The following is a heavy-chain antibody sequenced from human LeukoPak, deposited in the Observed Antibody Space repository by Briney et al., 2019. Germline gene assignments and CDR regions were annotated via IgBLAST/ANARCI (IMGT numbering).Heavy chain of an antibody. CDR3: ARGGDIAAAGTREYFDY. D-gene: IGHD6-13*01. CDR1: GFTFSSYA. J-gene: IGHJ4*02. Sequence: GGSLRLSCAASGFTFSSYAMHWVRQAPGKGLEWVAVISYDGSNKYYADSVKGRFTISRDNSKNTLYLQMNSLRAEGTAVYYCARGGDIAAAGTREYFDYWGQGTLVTVSS. V-gene: IGHV3-30-3*01. CDR2: ISYDGSNK.